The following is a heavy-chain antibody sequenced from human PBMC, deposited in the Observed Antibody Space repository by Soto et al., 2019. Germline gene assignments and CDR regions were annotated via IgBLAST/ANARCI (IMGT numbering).Heavy chain of an antibody. Sequence: ASVKVSCKASGGTFSSYAISWVRQAPGQGLEWMGGIIPIFGTANYAQKFQGRVTITADKSTSTAYMELSSLRSEDTAVYYCARRGGIAVARNTAFDPWGQGTLVTVSS. CDR3: ARRGGIAVARNTAFDP. D-gene: IGHD6-19*01. J-gene: IGHJ5*02. CDR2: IIPIFGTA. V-gene: IGHV1-69*06. CDR1: GGTFSSYA.